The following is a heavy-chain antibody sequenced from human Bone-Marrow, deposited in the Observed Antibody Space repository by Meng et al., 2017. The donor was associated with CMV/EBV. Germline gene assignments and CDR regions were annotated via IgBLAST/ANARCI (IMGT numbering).Heavy chain of an antibody. V-gene: IGHV3-15*01. CDR1: GFTFSNAW. J-gene: IGHJ1*01. CDR3: TTDLDYYGSGRYRY. D-gene: IGHD3-10*01. CDR2: IKSKTDGGTT. Sequence: LSLTCAASGFTFSNAWMNWVRQTPGKGLEWVGRIKSKTDGGTTDYAAPVKGRFTISRDDSKNTLYLQMNSLKTEDTAVYYCTTDLDYYGSGRYRYWGQGTLVTVSS.